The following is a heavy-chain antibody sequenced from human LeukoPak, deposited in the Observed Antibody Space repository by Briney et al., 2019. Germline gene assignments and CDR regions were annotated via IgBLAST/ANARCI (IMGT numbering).Heavy chain of an antibody. J-gene: IGHJ4*02. Sequence: SETLSLTCTVSGGSISSSSYYWGWIRQPPGKGLEWIGSIYSSGSTYHNPSLKSRVTISVDTSKNQFSLNLSSVPASDTAVYYCARRGGSGRSFDYWGQGILVTVSS. CDR1: GGSISSSSYY. D-gene: IGHD3-10*01. CDR3: ARRGGSGRSFDY. V-gene: IGHV4-39*01. CDR2: IYSSGST.